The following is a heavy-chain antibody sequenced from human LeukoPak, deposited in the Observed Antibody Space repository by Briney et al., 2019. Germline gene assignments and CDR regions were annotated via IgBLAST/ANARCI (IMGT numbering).Heavy chain of an antibody. J-gene: IGHJ4*02. CDR1: GFTFSIYE. CDR3: ARDGGYSSSWFSLTFDRYFDY. Sequence: GGALRLSCADPGFTFSIYEMNRVRQAPGEGLGWVSYISSSGSTIYYADSVKGRFTISRDNAKNSLCLQMNSLRAEDTAVYYCARDGGYSSSWFSLTFDRYFDYWGQGTLVTVSS. V-gene: IGHV3-48*03. D-gene: IGHD6-13*01. CDR2: ISSSGSTI.